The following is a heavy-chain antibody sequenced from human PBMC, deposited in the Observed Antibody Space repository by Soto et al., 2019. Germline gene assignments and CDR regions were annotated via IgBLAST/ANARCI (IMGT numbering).Heavy chain of an antibody. J-gene: IGHJ6*02. CDR3: ASNKHLAGYYGMDV. D-gene: IGHD3-10*01. CDR2: IDPSDSYT. V-gene: IGHV5-10-1*01. CDR1: GYSFTSYW. Sequence: RGESLKISCKGSGYSFTSYWISWVRQMPGKGLEWMGRIDPSDSYTNYSPSFQGHVTISADKSISTAYLQWSSLKASDTAMYYCASNKHLAGYYGMDVWGQGNTVTVSS.